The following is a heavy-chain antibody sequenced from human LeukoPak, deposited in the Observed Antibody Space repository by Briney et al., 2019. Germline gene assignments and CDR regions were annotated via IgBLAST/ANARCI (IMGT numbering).Heavy chain of an antibody. J-gene: IGHJ2*01. CDR2: MNPNSGNT. Sequence: ASVKVSCKASGYTFTSYDINWVRQATGQGLEWMGWMNPNSGNTGYAQKFQGRVTMTRNTSISTAYMELSSLRSEDTAVYYCARAVQLWSRHWYFDLWGRGTLVTVSS. D-gene: IGHD5-18*01. CDR3: ARAVQLWSRHWYFDL. CDR1: GYTFTSYD. V-gene: IGHV1-8*01.